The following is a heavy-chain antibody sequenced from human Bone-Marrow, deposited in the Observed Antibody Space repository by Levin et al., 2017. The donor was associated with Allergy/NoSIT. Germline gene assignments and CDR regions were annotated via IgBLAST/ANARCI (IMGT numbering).Heavy chain of an antibody. CDR3: ARSSSGSGSPFHY. Sequence: RGSGPTLVKPTQTLTLTCSFSGFSLTARGMCVSWVRQPPGKALEWLARIDWDDDEYYSRSLKTRLSISKDTSKNEVVLTMTNMEPVDTGTYFCARSSSGSGSPFHYWGQGTLVTVSS. V-gene: IGHV2-70*11. J-gene: IGHJ4*02. CDR2: IDWDDDE. D-gene: IGHD3-10*01. CDR1: GFSLTARGMC.